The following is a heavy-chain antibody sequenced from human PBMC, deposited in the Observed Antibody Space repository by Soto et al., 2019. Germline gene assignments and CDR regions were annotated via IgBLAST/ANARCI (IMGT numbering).Heavy chain of an antibody. V-gene: IGHV3-23*01. D-gene: IGHD2-15*01. Sequence: EVQQLESGGGLVQPGGSLRLSCAASGFTFSSYAMSWVRQAPGKGLEWVSAISGSGGSTYYADSVKGRFTISRDNSKNTLYLQMNSLRAEDTAVYYCAKAKVVVVVAATVYFDYWGQGTLVTVSS. CDR3: AKAKVVVVVAATVYFDY. J-gene: IGHJ4*02. CDR1: GFTFSSYA. CDR2: ISGSGGST.